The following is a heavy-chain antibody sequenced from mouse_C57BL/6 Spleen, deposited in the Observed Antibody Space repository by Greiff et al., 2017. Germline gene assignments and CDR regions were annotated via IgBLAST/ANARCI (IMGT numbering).Heavy chain of an antibody. D-gene: IGHD1-1*01. CDR1: GFTFSSYA. Sequence: EVKLVESGGGLVKPGGSLKLSCAASGFTFSSYAMSWVRQTPEKRLEWVATISDGGSYTYYPDNVKGRFTISRDNAKNNLYLQMSHLKSEDTAMYYGGRDRGDYDEGWYFDVWGTGTTVTVSS. J-gene: IGHJ1*03. CDR2: ISDGGSYT. V-gene: IGHV5-4*01. CDR3: GRDRGDYDEGWYFDV.